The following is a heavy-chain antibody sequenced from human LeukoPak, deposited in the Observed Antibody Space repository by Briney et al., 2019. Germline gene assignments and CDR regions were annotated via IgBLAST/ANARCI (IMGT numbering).Heavy chain of an antibody. CDR1: GFTFSSYG. CDR2: IRYVGSKK. J-gene: IGHJ6*04. V-gene: IGHV3-30*02. Sequence: PGGPLRFSCAALGFTFSSYGMHWVRQAPGKGLEGVAFIRYVGSKKYYTDSVKGRFTISRDNSTNTLNLRMDTLGARAPPFFYCAKEELSRSKMWGCIDVWGKATTVTNSP. CDR3: AKEELSRSKMWGCIDV. D-gene: IGHD1-26*01.